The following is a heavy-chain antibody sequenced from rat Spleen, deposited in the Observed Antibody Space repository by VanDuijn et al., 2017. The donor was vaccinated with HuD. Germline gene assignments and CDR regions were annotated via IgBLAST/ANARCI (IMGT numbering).Heavy chain of an antibody. J-gene: IGHJ2*01. CDR2: ISYDGSST. V-gene: IGHV5-19*01. D-gene: IGHD1-2*01. Sequence: EVQLVESGGGLVQPGRSLKLSCAASGFTFSNYGLHWIRQAPTKGLEWVATISYDGSSTYYRDSVKGRFTISRDNAKSTLYLQMDSLRSEDTATYYCARADIAAISTDGIWGQGVMVTVSS. CDR1: GFTFSNYG. CDR3: ARADIAAISTDGI.